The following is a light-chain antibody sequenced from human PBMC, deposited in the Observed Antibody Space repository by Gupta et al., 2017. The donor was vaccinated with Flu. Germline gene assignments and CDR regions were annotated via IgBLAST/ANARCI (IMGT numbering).Light chain of an antibody. CDR2: AAS. CDR1: QDIRND. J-gene: IGKJ1*01. CDR3: RQDDNSPET. Sequence: AIQMTQSPSSLSASVGDRVTITCRASQDIRNDLGWYQQKPGKAPKLLIYAASSLQSGVPSRFSGSGSGTDFTLTISSLQPEDFATYYCRQDDNSPETFGQGTKVEIK. V-gene: IGKV1-6*01.